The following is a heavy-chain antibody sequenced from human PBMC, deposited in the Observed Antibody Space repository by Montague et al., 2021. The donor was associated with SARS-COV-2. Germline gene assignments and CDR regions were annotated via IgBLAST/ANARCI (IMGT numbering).Heavy chain of an antibody. CDR2: IHHSGSP. D-gene: IGHD2-21*01. CDR1: GASIRSNNW. Sequence: SETLSLTCAVSGASIRSNNWWSWVRRPPGKGLEWIGEIHHSGSPNYNPSLESRVAISIDKSKNQLSLWLTSVTAADTAVYYCASLVASDSRNFYRFDYWGQGSQVTVSS. J-gene: IGHJ4*02. CDR3: ASLVASDSRNFYRFDY. V-gene: IGHV4-4*02.